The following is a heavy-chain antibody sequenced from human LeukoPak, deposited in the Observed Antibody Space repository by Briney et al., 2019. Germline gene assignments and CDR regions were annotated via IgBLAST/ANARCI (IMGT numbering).Heavy chain of an antibody. D-gene: IGHD3-16*02. CDR2: ISSSGSTI. CDR3: AKAELSLYLYYYYMDV. Sequence: PGGSLRLSCAASGFTFSSYEMNWVRQAPGKGLEWVSYISSSGSTIYYADSVKGRFTISRDNAKNSLYLQMNSLRAEDTAVYYCAKAELSLYLYYYYMDVWGKGTTVTISS. V-gene: IGHV3-48*03. J-gene: IGHJ6*03. CDR1: GFTFSSYE.